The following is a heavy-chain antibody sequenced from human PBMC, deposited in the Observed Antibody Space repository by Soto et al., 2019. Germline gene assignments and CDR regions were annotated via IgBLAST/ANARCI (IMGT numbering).Heavy chain of an antibody. CDR2: ISYDGSNK. Sequence: PGGSLRLSCAASGFTFSTYGMHWVRQAPGKGLEWVAVISYDGSNKYYADSVKGRFTISRDNSKNTLFLQMSSLRAEDTVVYYCAKGFSYSVIDYWGQGTLVTVSS. D-gene: IGHD5-18*01. CDR3: AKGFSYSVIDY. V-gene: IGHV3-30*18. J-gene: IGHJ4*02. CDR1: GFTFSTYG.